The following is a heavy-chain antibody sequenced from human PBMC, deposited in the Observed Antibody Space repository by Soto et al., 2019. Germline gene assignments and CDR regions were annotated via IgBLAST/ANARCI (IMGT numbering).Heavy chain of an antibody. V-gene: IGHV5-51*01. CDR3: ARHWPQQPLDP. J-gene: IGHJ5*02. CDR1: GYSFTSYW. Sequence: GESLKISCKGAGYSFTSYWIVWVRQMPGKGLEWMGIIYPDDSDTRYNPSFQGHVTISADKSINTAYLQWSSLEASDTAMYYCARHWPQQPLDPWGQGTLVTVSS. D-gene: IGHD6-13*01. CDR2: IYPDDSDT.